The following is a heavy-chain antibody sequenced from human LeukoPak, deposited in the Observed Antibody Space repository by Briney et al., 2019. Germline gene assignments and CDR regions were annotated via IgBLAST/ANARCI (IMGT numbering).Heavy chain of an antibody. CDR3: ARHGNTAGFDY. D-gene: IGHD5-18*01. J-gene: IGHJ4*02. CDR1: GYSFTNYW. V-gene: IGHV5-51*01. CDR2: IYPGDSDT. Sequence: GESVKISCKGSGYSFTNYWIGWVRQMPGKGLEWMGIIYPGDSDTRYSLSFQGQVTISADKSISTAYLQWSSLKASDTAMYYCARHGNTAGFDYWGQGTLLTVSS.